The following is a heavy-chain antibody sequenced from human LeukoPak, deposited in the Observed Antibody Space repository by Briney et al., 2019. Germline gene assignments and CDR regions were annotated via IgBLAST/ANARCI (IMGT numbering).Heavy chain of an antibody. CDR1: GYTFIGYY. D-gene: IGHD3-3*01. CDR3: TRAGVSLRFLEWFDAFDI. V-gene: IGHV1-46*03. Sequence: ASVKVSCKASGYTFIGYYMHWVRHAPGQVPEWMGMINPSGGTTDYAQRFQGRLTVTRDTSTTTVYMELSSLRSEDTAVYYCTRAGVSLRFLEWFDAFDIWGQGTMVTVSS. CDR2: INPSGGTT. J-gene: IGHJ3*02.